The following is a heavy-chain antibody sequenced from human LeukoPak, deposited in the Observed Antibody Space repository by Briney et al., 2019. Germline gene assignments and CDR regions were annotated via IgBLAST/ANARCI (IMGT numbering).Heavy chain of an antibody. CDR2: INRDGSST. V-gene: IGHV3-74*01. CDR1: AFTFRYYW. Sequence: PARSRRLSCAAAAFTFRYYWMHWVRQAPRKGPVWVSGINRDGSSTRYADSVKGRFTISRDNAENTLYLQMNSLRAEDTAVYYFARESFDFWGQGTLVTVSS. CDR3: ARESFDF. J-gene: IGHJ4*02.